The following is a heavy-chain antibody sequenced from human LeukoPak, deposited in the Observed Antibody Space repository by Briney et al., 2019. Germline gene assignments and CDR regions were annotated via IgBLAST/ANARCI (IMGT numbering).Heavy chain of an antibody. Sequence: PGGSLRLSCAASGFTFSSYWMHWVRHAPGKGLVWVSRINSDGSSTSYADSVKGRFTISRDNAKNTLYLQMNSLRAEDTAVYYCARDIYGDYFDYWGQGTLVTVSS. CDR2: INSDGSST. D-gene: IGHD4-17*01. CDR1: GFTFSSYW. J-gene: IGHJ4*02. CDR3: ARDIYGDYFDY. V-gene: IGHV3-74*01.